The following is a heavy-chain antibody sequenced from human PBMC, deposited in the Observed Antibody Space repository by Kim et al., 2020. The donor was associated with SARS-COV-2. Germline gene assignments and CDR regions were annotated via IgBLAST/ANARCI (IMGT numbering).Heavy chain of an antibody. CDR2: GSH. CDR3: ARGLWTFDY. Sequence: GSHSYHPALQSPVTLSVDTSKNPFSLILSSVTAADTAVYYCARGLWTFDYWGQGILVTVSS. J-gene: IGHJ4*02. D-gene: IGHD2-21*01. V-gene: IGHV4-59*09.